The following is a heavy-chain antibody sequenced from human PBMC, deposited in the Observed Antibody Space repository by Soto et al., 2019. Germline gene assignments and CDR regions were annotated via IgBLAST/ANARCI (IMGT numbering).Heavy chain of an antibody. CDR1: GYTFTSYD. Sequence: ASVKVSCKDSGYTFTSYDINWVRHATGQGLEWMGWMNPNSGNTGYAQKFQGRVTMTRNTSISTAYMELSSLRSEDTAVYYCERLIRTPNSLRILDYWGQGTLVTVSS. D-gene: IGHD2-15*01. CDR3: ERLIRTPNSLRILDY. J-gene: IGHJ4*02. V-gene: IGHV1-8*01. CDR2: MNPNSGNT.